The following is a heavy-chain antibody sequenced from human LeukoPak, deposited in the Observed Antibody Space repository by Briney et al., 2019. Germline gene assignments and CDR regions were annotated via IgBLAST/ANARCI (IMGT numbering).Heavy chain of an antibody. D-gene: IGHD2-15*01. J-gene: IGHJ4*02. CDR2: MNPNSGNT. Sequence: ASVKVSCKASGYTFTSYDINWVRQATGQGLEWMGWMNPNSGNTGYAQKFQGRVTMTRNTSISTAYMELSSLRSEDTAVYYCARGRDLGYCSGGSCYGKYYFDYWGQGTLVTVSS. CDR3: ARGRDLGYCSGGSCYGKYYFDY. CDR1: GYTFTSYD. V-gene: IGHV1-8*01.